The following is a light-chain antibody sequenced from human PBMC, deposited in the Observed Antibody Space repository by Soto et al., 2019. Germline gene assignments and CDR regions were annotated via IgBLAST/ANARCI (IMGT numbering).Light chain of an antibody. J-gene: IGLJ1*01. V-gene: IGLV2-14*01. CDR3: FSYTKSGAYV. Sequence: QSVLTQPASVPGSTGQTLTISCTGTSSDVGNYKYVSWYQQHHGKASILMIYEDSNRPSGVSHLFSRSTSVHTPPPTISGLQAWDETDLYFFSYTKSGAYVCGTGT. CDR1: SSDVGNYKY. CDR2: EDS.